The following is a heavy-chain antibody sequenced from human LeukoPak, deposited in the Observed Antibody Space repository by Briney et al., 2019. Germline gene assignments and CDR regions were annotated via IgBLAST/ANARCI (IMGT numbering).Heavy chain of an antibody. V-gene: IGHV3-23*01. CDR2: ISGSGGGT. J-gene: IGHJ4*02. CDR3: AKRGVVIRVFLVGFHKEANYFES. Sequence: SGGSLRLSCAVSGITLSNYGMSWVRQAPGKGLEWVAGISGSGGGTSYADSVKGRFTISRDNAKNTLFLQMNSLRVEDTAVYFCAKRGVVIRVFLVGFHKEANYFESWGQGAQVTVSS. D-gene: IGHD3-3*01. CDR1: GITLSNYG.